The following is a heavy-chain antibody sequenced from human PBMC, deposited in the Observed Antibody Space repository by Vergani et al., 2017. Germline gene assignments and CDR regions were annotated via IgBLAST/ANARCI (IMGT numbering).Heavy chain of an antibody. D-gene: IGHD2-15*01. CDR3: ARSYCSGGSCYRGVGAFDI. J-gene: IGHJ3*02. CDR1: GGSFFNSRYY. CDR2: IYYSGST. V-gene: IGHV4-39*01. Sequence: QLQLQESGPGLVKPSGTLSLTCSVTGGSFFNSRYYWGWIRQPPGKGLEWIGSIYYSGSTYYNPSLKSRVTISVDTSKNQFSLKLSSVTAADTAVYYCARSYCSGGSCYRGVGAFDIWGQGTMVTVSS.